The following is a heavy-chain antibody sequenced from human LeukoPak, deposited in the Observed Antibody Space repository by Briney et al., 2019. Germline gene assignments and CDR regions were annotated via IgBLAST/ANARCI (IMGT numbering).Heavy chain of an antibody. D-gene: IGHD1-26*01. CDR2: IESDGSST. CDR3: AREHRGAGATVDY. V-gene: IGHV3-74*01. J-gene: IGHJ4*02. Sequence: GGSLRLSCVASGFTFSSHWMHWVRQAPGKGLVWVSRIESDGSSTTYADSVRGRLTISRDNAKNTLYLQMNSLRAEDTAVYYCAREHRGAGATVDYWGQGTLVTVSS. CDR1: GFTFSSHW.